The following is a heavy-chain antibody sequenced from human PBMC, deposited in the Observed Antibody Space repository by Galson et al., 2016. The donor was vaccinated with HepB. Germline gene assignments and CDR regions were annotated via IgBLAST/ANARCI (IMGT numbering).Heavy chain of an antibody. CDR2: ISGSGGST. D-gene: IGHD1-14*01. V-gene: IGHV3-23*01. CDR1: GFIFTNFA. Sequence: SLRLSCAASGFIFTNFAMNWVRQAPGKGLEWVSGISGSGGSTFYAASVKGRFTISRDNSNNTLYLQMDSLRAEDTAVFYCAKDKDSNIPESFDSWGQGTLVAVSS. J-gene: IGHJ4*02. CDR3: AKDKDSNIPESFDS.